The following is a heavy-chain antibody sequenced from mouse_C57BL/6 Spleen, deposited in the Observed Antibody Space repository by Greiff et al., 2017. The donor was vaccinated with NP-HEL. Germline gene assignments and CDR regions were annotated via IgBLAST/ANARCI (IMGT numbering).Heavy chain of an antibody. D-gene: IGHD2-2*01. CDR2: LWWDDDK. J-gene: IGHJ3*01. CDR3: ARMGYDGFAY. Sequence: QVTLKESGPGILQPSPTLSLTCSFSGFSLSTFGMGVGWIRQPSGKGLEWLAHLWWDDDKYYNPALKSRLTISKDTSKHHVFLTIANVETADTATYYCARMGYDGFAYWGQGTLVTVSA. V-gene: IGHV8-8*01. CDR1: GFSLSTFGMG.